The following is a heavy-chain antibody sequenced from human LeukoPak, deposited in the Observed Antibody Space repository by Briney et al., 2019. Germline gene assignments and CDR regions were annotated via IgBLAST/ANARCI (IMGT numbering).Heavy chain of an antibody. J-gene: IGHJ6*02. Sequence: SETLSLTCTVSGGSISSYYWSWIRQPPGKGLEWIGYIYYSGSTNYNPSLKSRVTISVDTSKNQFSLKLSSVTAADTAVYYCARDKGSGYDRKRYYYYGMDVWGQGTTVTVSS. CDR2: IYYSGST. V-gene: IGHV4-59*01. D-gene: IGHD5-12*01. CDR3: ARDKGSGYDRKRYYYYGMDV. CDR1: GGSISSYY.